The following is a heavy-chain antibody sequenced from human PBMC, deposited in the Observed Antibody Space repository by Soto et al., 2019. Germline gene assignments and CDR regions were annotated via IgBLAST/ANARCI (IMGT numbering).Heavy chain of an antibody. CDR3: PKEPYDILTGYYRGNWFDP. CDR2: ISGSGGST. V-gene: IGHV3-23*01. CDR1: GFTLSSYA. J-gene: IGHJ5*02. Sequence: LRLSCAGSGFTLSSYAMSWVPQAPGKGLEWVSAISGSGGSTYYADSVKGRFTISRDNSKNTLYLQMTSLRAEDTPVYYCPKEPYDILTGYYRGNWFDPWGQGSLVTVSS. D-gene: IGHD3-9*01.